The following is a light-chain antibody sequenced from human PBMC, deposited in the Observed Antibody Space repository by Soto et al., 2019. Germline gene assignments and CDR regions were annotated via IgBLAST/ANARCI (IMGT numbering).Light chain of an antibody. V-gene: IGLV1-40*01. J-gene: IGLJ7*01. CDR2: GNS. Sequence: QSVLTQPPSVSGAPGQRVTISCTGSSSNIGAGYDVHWYQQLPGTAPKLLIYGNSNRPSGVPDRFSGSKSGTSASLAITGLQAEDEADHSCQSYDSSLSGAVFGGGTQPTVL. CDR1: SSNIGAGYD. CDR3: QSYDSSLSGAV.